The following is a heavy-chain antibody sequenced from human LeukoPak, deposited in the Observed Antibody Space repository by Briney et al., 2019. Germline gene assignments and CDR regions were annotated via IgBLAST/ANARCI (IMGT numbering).Heavy chain of an antibody. CDR2: IKQDGSEK. V-gene: IGHV3-7*01. Sequence: PGGSLRLSCAASGFTFSSYWMSWVRQAPGKGLEWVANIKQDGSEKYYVDSVKGRFTISRDNAKNSLYLQMNSLRAEDTAVYYCARVSGTLGYYFDYWGQGTLATVSS. CDR1: GFTFSSYW. J-gene: IGHJ4*02. D-gene: IGHD1-26*01. CDR3: ARVSGTLGYYFDY.